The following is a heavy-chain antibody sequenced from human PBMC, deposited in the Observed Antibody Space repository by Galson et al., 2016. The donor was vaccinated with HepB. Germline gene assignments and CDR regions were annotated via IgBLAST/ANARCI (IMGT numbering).Heavy chain of an antibody. V-gene: IGHV5-10-1*01. Sequence: QYGAEVKKPVESLWISCQGSGYSFTNYWICWVRQMPGKGLEWKGRLDPSDSYTIYSRSFPGHVTFSADKSLSIVYLHWSSLKASDTAMYCCARVGSDILTGSDNWFDPWDQGTLVTVSS. D-gene: IGHD3-9*01. CDR2: LDPSDSYT. J-gene: IGHJ5*02. CDR1: GYSFTNYW. CDR3: ARVGSDILTGSDNWFDP.